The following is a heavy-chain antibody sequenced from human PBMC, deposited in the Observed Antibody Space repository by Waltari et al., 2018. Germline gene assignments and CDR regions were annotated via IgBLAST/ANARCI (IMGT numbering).Heavy chain of an antibody. D-gene: IGHD3-10*01. Sequence: QVQLVQSGAEVKKPGASVKVSCKASGYTFPGYYMHWVRQAPGRGLEWMGWINPNSGGTNYAQKFQGRVTMTRDTSISTAYMELSRLRSDDTAVYYCARDLGITMVRGVSYYYYGMDVWGQGTTVTVSS. CDR1: GYTFPGYY. CDR2: INPNSGGT. V-gene: IGHV1-2*02. J-gene: IGHJ6*02. CDR3: ARDLGITMVRGVSYYYYGMDV.